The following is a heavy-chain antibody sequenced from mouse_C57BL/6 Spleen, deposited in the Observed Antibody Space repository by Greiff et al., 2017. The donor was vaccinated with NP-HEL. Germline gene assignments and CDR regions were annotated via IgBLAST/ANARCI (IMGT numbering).Heavy chain of an antibody. CDR3: ARSIYYYGSSPYVDY. CDR2: IYPGDGDT. D-gene: IGHD1-1*01. J-gene: IGHJ2*01. V-gene: IGHV1-82*01. CDR1: GYAFSSSW. Sequence: VQLQQSGPELVKPGASVKISCKASGYAFSSSWMNWVKQRPGKGLEWIGRIYPGDGDTNYNGKFKGKATLTADKSSSTAYMQLSSLTSEDSAVYFCARSIYYYGSSPYVDYWGQGTTLTVSS.